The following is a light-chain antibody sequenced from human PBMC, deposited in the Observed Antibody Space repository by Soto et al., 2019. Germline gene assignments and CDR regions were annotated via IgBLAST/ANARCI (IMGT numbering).Light chain of an antibody. CDR3: YSDTSSNNWV. CDR2: EVS. Sequence: QSALTQPASVSGSPGQSITISCTGTSSDVGGYNYVSWYQQHPGKAPKLMIYEVSNRPSGVSNRFSGSKSGNTASLTISGLQAEDEADYCCYSDTSSNNWVFGGGTKLTVL. V-gene: IGLV2-14*01. J-gene: IGLJ3*02. CDR1: SSDVGGYNY.